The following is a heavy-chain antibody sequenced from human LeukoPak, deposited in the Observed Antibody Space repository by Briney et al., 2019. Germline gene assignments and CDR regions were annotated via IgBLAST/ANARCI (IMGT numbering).Heavy chain of an antibody. CDR2: ISSRSSYI. CDR1: GFTFSSYS. D-gene: IGHD6-13*01. CDR3: ARSAAAGLKDAFDI. V-gene: IGHV3-21*01. J-gene: IGHJ3*02. Sequence: GGSLRLSCAASGFTFSSYSMNWVRQAPGKGLEWVSSISSRSSYIYYADSVKGRFTISRDNAKNSLYLQMNSLRAEDTAVYYCARSAAAGLKDAFDIWGQGTMVTVSS.